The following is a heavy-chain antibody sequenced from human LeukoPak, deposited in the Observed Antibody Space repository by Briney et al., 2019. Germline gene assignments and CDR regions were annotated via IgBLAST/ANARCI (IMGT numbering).Heavy chain of an antibody. Sequence: SETLSLTCAVYGGSFSGYYWSWIRQPPGKGLEWIGEINHSGSTNYNPSLKSRVTISVDTSKNQFSLKLSSVTAADTAVYYCARQAPPQDIQGGNWFDPWGQGTLVTVSS. V-gene: IGHV4-34*01. CDR1: GGSFSGYY. J-gene: IGHJ5*02. D-gene: IGHD2-15*01. CDR3: ARQAPPQDIQGGNWFDP. CDR2: INHSGST.